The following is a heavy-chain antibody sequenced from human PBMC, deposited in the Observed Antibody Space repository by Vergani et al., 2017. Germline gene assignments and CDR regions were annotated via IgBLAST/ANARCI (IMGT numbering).Heavy chain of an antibody. CDR3: ARGRQWRGYSGYSSAGYYYYGMDV. CDR1: GYTFSNYY. CDR2: INPSGGHT. Sequence: QVQVVQSGAEVKKSGASVKVSCKTSGYTFSNYYMHWVRQAPGQGLEWMGIINPSGGHTNYAQKFQGRVTISADTSKNQFSLKLSSVTAADTAVYYCARGRQWRGYSGYSSAGYYYYGMDVWGQGTTVTVSS. V-gene: IGHV1-46*01. J-gene: IGHJ6*02. D-gene: IGHD5-12*01.